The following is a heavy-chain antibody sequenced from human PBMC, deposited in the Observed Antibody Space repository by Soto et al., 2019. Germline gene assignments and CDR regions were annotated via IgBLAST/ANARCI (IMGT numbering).Heavy chain of an antibody. CDR2: INHSGST. J-gene: IGHJ4*02. V-gene: IGHV4-34*01. CDR1: GGSFSGYY. D-gene: IGHD3-10*01. Sequence: SETLSLTCAVYGGSFSGYYWSWIRQPPGKGLEWIGEINHSGSTNYNPSLKSRVTISVDTSKNQFSLKLSSVTAADTAVYYCARAAEPGRFDYWGQGTLVTVSS. CDR3: ARAAEPGRFDY.